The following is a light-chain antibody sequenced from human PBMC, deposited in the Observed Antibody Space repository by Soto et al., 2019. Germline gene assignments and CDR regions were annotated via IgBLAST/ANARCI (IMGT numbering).Light chain of an antibody. CDR2: GSS. J-gene: IGKJ2*03. Sequence: ETVMTQSPDTLSVSPGESATLSCRASRDISTNLAWFHQKPGQAPRLVLYGSSKRAADIPARFSGSGSGTHFTPTITSLQSADFGVYYCQHYNNWPPYSFGQGTKVEIK. CDR1: RDISTN. V-gene: IGKV3-15*01. CDR3: QHYNNWPPYS.